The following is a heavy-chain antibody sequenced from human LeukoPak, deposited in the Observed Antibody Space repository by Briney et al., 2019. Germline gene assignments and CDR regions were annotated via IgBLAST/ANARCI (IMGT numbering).Heavy chain of an antibody. Sequence: AGGSLRLSCAVSGFTVSNYYMSWVRQAPGKGLEWIASIYYSGSTYYHPSLKSRVTISVDTSKNQFSLKLSSVTAADTAVYYCARRTGYFDYWGQGTLVTVSS. CDR3: ARRTGYFDY. CDR2: IYYSGST. CDR1: GFTVSNYY. D-gene: IGHD2-8*02. J-gene: IGHJ4*02. V-gene: IGHV4-39*01.